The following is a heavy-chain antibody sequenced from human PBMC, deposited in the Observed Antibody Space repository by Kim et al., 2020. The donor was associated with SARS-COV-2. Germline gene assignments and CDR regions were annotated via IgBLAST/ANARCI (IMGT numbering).Heavy chain of an antibody. CDR1: GFTFSSYS. Sequence: GGSLRLSCAASGFTFSSYSMNWVRQAPGKGLEWVSSISSSSSYIYYADSVKGRFTISRDNAKNSLYLQMNSLRAEDTAVYYCASVQEQWIYYYYGMDVWGQGTTVTVSS. CDR3: ASVQEQWIYYYYGMDV. CDR2: ISSSSSYI. V-gene: IGHV3-21*01. J-gene: IGHJ6*02. D-gene: IGHD6-19*01.